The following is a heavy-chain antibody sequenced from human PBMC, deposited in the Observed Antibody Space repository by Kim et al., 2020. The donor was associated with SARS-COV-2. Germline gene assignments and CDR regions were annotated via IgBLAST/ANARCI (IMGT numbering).Heavy chain of an antibody. J-gene: IGHJ5*02. CDR3: ARLYSSSGWFDP. Sequence: GGSLRLSCAASGFTFSSYAMHWVRQAPGKGLEWVAVISYDGSNKYYADSVKGRFTISRDNSKNTLYLQMNSLRAEDTAVYYCARLYSSSGWFDPWGQGTLVTVSS. D-gene: IGHD6-6*01. CDR1: GFTFSSYA. V-gene: IGHV3-30-3*01. CDR2: ISYDGSNK.